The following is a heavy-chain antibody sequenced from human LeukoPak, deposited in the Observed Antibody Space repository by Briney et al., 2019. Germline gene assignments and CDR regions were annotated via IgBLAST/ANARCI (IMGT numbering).Heavy chain of an antibody. CDR2: ISWNSGNI. CDR1: GFTFDDYA. J-gene: IGHJ6*02. V-gene: IGHV3-9*01. Sequence: GGSLRLSCAASGFTFDDYAMHWVRQAPGKGLEWVSGISWNSGNIGYADSVKGRFTISRDNAKNSLYLQMNSLRAEDTAVYYCARDGGIAAAGTNYYGMDVWGQGTTATVSS. CDR3: ARDGGIAAAGTNYYGMDV. D-gene: IGHD6-13*01.